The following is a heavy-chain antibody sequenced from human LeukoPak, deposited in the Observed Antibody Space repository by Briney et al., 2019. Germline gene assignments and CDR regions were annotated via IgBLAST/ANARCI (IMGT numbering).Heavy chain of an antibody. CDR2: INHSGST. Sequence: PSETLSLTCAVYGGSFSGYYWSWIRQPPGKGLEWIGEINHSGSTNYNPSLKSRVTISVDTSKNQFSLKLSSVTAADTAVYYCARVQPYYYDSSALYYSHYWGQPTLVTVS. J-gene: IGHJ4*02. V-gene: IGHV4-34*01. CDR3: ARVQPYYYDSSALYYSHY. D-gene: IGHD3-22*01. CDR1: GGSFSGYY.